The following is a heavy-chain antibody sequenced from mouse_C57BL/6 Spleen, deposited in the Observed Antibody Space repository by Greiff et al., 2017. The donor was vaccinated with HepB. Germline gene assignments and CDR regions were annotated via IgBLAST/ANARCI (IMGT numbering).Heavy chain of an antibody. Sequence: VQLQQSGAELVRPGASVKLSCKASGYTFTDYYINWVKQRPGQGLEWIARIYPGSGNTYYNEKFKGKATLTAEKSSSTAYMQLSSLTSEDSAVYFCARDTTVESFDYWGQGTTLTVSS. CDR2: IYPGSGNT. CDR1: GYTFTDYY. CDR3: ARDTTVESFDY. V-gene: IGHV1-76*01. J-gene: IGHJ2*01. D-gene: IGHD1-1*01.